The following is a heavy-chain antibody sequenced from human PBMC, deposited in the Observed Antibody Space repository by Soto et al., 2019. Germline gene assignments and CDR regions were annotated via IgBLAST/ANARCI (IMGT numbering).Heavy chain of an antibody. D-gene: IGHD4-17*01. CDR1: GGSISSGGYY. CDR3: ARNGARPGPYYFDY. Sequence: QVQLQESGPGLVKPSQTLSLTCTVSGGSISSGGYYWSWIRQHPGKGLEWIGYIYYSGSTYYNPSLKSRVTISVDTSKNQSCLKLSSVTAADTAVYYCARNGARPGPYYFDYWGQGTLVTVSS. J-gene: IGHJ4*02. CDR2: IYYSGST. V-gene: IGHV4-31*03.